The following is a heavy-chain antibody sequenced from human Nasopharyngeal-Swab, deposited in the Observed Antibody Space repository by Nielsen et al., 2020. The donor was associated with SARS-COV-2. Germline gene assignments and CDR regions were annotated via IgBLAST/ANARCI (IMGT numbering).Heavy chain of an antibody. Sequence: GESLKISCKGSGYSFTRNWIGWVRQMPGKGLEWMGIIYPGDSDARYSPSFLGQVTISADKSINPAYLQWSSLKASDTAMYYCARQQIIGTTAPLGPFDIWGQGTMVTVSS. J-gene: IGHJ3*02. V-gene: IGHV5-51*01. D-gene: IGHD1-1*01. CDR1: GYSFTRNW. CDR3: ARQQIIGTTAPLGPFDI. CDR2: IYPGDSDA.